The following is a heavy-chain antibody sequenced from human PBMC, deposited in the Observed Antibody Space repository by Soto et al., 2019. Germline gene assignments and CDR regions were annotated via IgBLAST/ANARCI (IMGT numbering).Heavy chain of an antibody. CDR2: ISAYNGNT. CDR1: GYTFTSYC. CDR3: ARDRVRFDWLLTYYYGMDV. V-gene: IGHV1-18*04. D-gene: IGHD3-9*01. Sequence: ASVKVSCKASGYTFTSYCISWVREAPGQGLEWMGWISAYNGNTNYAQKLQGRVTMTTDTSTSTAYMELRSLRSDDTAVYYCARDRVRFDWLLTYYYGMDVWGQGTTVTVSS. J-gene: IGHJ6*02.